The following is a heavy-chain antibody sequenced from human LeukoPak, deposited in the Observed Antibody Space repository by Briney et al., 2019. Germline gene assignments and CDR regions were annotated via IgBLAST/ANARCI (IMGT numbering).Heavy chain of an antibody. V-gene: IGHV1-69*13. CDR1: GGTFSSYA. J-gene: IGHJ4*02. CDR3: ARVPSLSYYDSSGLYFDY. CDR2: IIPIFGTA. Sequence: SVKVSCKASGGTFSSYAISWVRQAPGQGLEWMGGIIPIFGTANYAQKFQGRATITADESTSTAYMELSSLRSEDTAVYYCARVPSLSYYDSSGLYFDYRGQGTLVTVSS. D-gene: IGHD3-22*01.